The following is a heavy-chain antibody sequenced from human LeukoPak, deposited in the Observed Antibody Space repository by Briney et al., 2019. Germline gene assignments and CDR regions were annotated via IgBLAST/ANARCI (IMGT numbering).Heavy chain of an antibody. V-gene: IGHV3-21*01. CDR2: ISSSGNYI. CDR1: GFTFSSHS. D-gene: IGHD4-17*01. Sequence: GGSLRLSCAASGFTFSSHSMNWVRQAPGKGLEWVSCISSSGNYIYYADSVEGRFTISRDNAKNSLYLQMNSLRAEDTAVYYCARGATVWARMDVWGKGTTVTVSS. J-gene: IGHJ6*03. CDR3: ARGATVWARMDV.